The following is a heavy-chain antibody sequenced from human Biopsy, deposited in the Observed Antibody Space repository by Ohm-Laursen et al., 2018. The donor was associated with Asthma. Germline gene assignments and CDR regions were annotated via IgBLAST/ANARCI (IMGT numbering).Heavy chain of an antibody. J-gene: IGHJ6*02. D-gene: IGHD3-22*01. V-gene: IGHV4-30-2*01. CDR3: ARMNTMIQAANYYSYAMDV. CDR2: LLYSGTT. Sequence: SDTLSLTCAVSGDSINSGAYYWNWVRPPPGKGLEWIGYLLYSGTTSYNPSHKSRVTISVDRSKRQFSLKVNSVTAADTAVYYCARMNTMIQAANYYSYAMDVWGQGTTVTVSS. CDR1: GDSINSGAYY.